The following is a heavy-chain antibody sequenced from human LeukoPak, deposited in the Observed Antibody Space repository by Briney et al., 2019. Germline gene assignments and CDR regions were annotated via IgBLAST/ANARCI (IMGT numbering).Heavy chain of an antibody. J-gene: IGHJ5*02. Sequence: SETLSLTCTVSGGSISSYYWSWIRQPAGKGLEWIGRIYTSGSTNYNPSLKNRVTMSVDTSKNQFSLKLSSVTAADTAVYFCARDLGTMVRGVMNWFDPWGQGTLVTVSS. V-gene: IGHV4-4*07. CDR3: ARDLGTMVRGVMNWFDP. D-gene: IGHD3-10*01. CDR1: GGSISSYY. CDR2: IYTSGST.